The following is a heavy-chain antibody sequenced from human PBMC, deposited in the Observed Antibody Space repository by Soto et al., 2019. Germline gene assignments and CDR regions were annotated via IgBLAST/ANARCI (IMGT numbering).Heavy chain of an antibody. CDR1: GGSISSGDYY. CDR3: ARGVATVTRFDF. J-gene: IGHJ4*02. CDR2: IFDSGSS. V-gene: IGHV4-30-4*01. D-gene: IGHD4-17*01. Sequence: QVQLQESGPGLVKPSQTLSLTCTVSGGSISSGDYYWRGIRQPPEKGLEWIGYIFDSGSSYYNPSLISRVSLSVDTSKNQFSLKLTSVTAADTAVYYCARGVATVTRFDFLVQGGLVTVSS.